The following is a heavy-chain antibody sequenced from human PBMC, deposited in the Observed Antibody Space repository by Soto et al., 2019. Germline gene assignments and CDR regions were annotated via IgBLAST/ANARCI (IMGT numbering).Heavy chain of an antibody. V-gene: IGHV3-74*01. J-gene: IGHJ5*02. CDR1: GFTFSNYW. D-gene: IGHD2-2*01. CDR2: ISTDGDTT. CDR3: ARDHCTTTNCYSVWFDP. Sequence: GGSLRLSCAASGFTFSNYWMHWVRQVSGKGLVWVSRISTDGDTTNYADSVKGRFTISRDNAKNTLYLQMNSLRAEDTAVYYCARDHCTTTNCYSVWFDPWGQGALVTVSS.